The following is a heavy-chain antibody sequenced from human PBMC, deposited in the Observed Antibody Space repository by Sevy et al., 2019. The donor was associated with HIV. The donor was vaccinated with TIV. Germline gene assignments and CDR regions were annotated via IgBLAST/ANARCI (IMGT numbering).Heavy chain of an antibody. Sequence: GGSLRLSCAASGFTLSDYYMSWIRQAPGKGLEWVSYISSSGSTIYYADSVKGRFTISRDNAKNSLYLQMNSLRAEDTAVYYCARAAPYYYYGMDVWGQGATVTVSS. CDR3: ARAAPYYYYGMDV. CDR2: ISSSGSTI. J-gene: IGHJ6*02. V-gene: IGHV3-11*01. CDR1: GFTLSDYY.